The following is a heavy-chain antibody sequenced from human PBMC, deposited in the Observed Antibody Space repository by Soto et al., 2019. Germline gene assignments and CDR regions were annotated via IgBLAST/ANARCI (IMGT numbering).Heavy chain of an antibody. CDR3: ARLSFESVWVWNYYYYYGHDV. Sequence: GASVKVSWKASGYTFSSYDINWVRQATGQGLEWMGWMNPISGNTGYAQKFQGRVTMTRDNSMSTAYMELSSLRSEDTAVYYCARLSFESVWVWNYYYYYGHDVWGQGTTVTGS. J-gene: IGHJ6*02. CDR1: GYTFSSYD. V-gene: IGHV1-8*01. CDR2: MNPISGNT. D-gene: IGHD1-1*01.